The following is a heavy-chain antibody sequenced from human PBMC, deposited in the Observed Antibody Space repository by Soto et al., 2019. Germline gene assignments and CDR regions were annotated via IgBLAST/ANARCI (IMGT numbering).Heavy chain of an antibody. V-gene: IGHV4-59*01. CDR1: GGSISSYY. D-gene: IGHD2-15*01. J-gene: IGHJ5*02. CDR3: ARLTLGYCSGGSCYSRGTSWFDP. Sequence: SETLSLTCTVSGGSISSYYWSWIRQPPGKGLEWIGYIYYSGSTNYNPSLKSRVTISVDTSKNQFSLKLSSVTAADTAVYYCARLTLGYCSGGSCYSRGTSWFDPWGQGTLVTVSS. CDR2: IYYSGST.